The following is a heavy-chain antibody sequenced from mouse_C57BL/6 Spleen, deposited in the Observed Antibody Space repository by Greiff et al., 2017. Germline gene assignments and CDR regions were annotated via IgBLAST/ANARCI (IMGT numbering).Heavy chain of an antibody. V-gene: IGHV1-81*01. D-gene: IGHD2-3*01. CDR3: ARILYDGYYGAY. Sequence: VQLQQSGAELARPGASVKLSCKASGYTFTSYGISWVKQRTGQGLEWIGEIYPRSGNTYYNEKFKGKATLTADKSSSTACMELRSLTSEDSAVYFCARILYDGYYGAYWGQGTLVTVSA. J-gene: IGHJ3*01. CDR2: IYPRSGNT. CDR1: GYTFTSYG.